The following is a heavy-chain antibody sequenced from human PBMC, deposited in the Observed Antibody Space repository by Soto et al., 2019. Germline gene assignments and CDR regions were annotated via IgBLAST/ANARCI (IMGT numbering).Heavy chain of an antibody. CDR3: AMRGYCSGGSCYSGYYYYMDV. V-gene: IGHV1-46*01. Sequence: GASVKVSCKAAGYSFTTFYMHWVRQAPGQGLEWMGLITPILGIANYAQKFQGRVTMTRNTSISTAYMELSSLRSEDTAVYYCAMRGYCSGGSCYSGYYYYMDVWGKGTTVTVSS. CDR1: GYSFTTFY. CDR2: ITPILGIA. D-gene: IGHD2-15*01. J-gene: IGHJ6*03.